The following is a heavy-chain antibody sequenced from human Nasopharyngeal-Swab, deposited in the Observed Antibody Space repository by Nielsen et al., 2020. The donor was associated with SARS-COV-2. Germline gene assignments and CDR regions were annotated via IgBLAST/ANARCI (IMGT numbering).Heavy chain of an antibody. CDR2: MYPRASDT. J-gene: IGHJ4*02. D-gene: IGHD1-7*01. V-gene: IGHV5-51*01. CDR1: GYSFSSYW. Sequence: GESLKISCKASGYSFSSYWIGWVRQMPGKGLEWMGIMYPRASDTRYSPSFQGQVTISADNSISTAYLQWSSLKASDTAMYYCATAYNGNYYWDYWGQGTLVTVSS. CDR3: ATAYNGNYYWDY.